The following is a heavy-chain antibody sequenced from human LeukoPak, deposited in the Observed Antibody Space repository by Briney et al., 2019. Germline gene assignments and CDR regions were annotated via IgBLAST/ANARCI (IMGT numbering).Heavy chain of an antibody. V-gene: IGHV1-69*04. D-gene: IGHD3-10*01. CDR3: ARLAPGAAFDI. CDR2: TIPILGIA. Sequence: GASVKVSCKASGGTFSSYAISWVRQAPGQGLEWMGRTIPILGIANYAQKFQGRVTITADKSTSTAYMELSSLRSEDTAVYYCARLAPGAAFDIWGQGTMVTVSS. J-gene: IGHJ3*02. CDR1: GGTFSSYA.